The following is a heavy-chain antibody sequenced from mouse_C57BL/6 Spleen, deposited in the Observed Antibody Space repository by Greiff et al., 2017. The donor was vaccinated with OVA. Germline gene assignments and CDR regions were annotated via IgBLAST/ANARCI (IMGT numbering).Heavy chain of an antibody. CDR2: ISDGGSYT. D-gene: IGHD4-1*02. CDR1: GFTFSSYA. CDR3: ARDQLGLYFDY. V-gene: IGHV5-4*01. Sequence: EVMLVESGGGLVKPGGSLKLSCAASGFTFSSYAMSWVRQTPEKRLEWVATISDGGSYTYYPDNVKGRVTISRDNAKNSLYLQMSHLKSEDTAMYYCARDQLGLYFDYWGQGTTLTVSS. J-gene: IGHJ2*01.